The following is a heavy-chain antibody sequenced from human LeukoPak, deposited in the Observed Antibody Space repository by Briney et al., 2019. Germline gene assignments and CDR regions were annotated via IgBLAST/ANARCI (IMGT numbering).Heavy chain of an antibody. CDR3: ARYYDILNLLDY. Sequence: ASVKVSCKASGYTFTSYDINWVRQVTGQGLEWMGWMNPKSGNTGYAQKFQGRVTITRNTSISTAYMEVSSLRYEDTAVYYCARYYDILNLLDYWGQGTLVTVSS. CDR1: GYTFTSYD. J-gene: IGHJ4*02. CDR2: MNPKSGNT. V-gene: IGHV1-8*03. D-gene: IGHD3-9*01.